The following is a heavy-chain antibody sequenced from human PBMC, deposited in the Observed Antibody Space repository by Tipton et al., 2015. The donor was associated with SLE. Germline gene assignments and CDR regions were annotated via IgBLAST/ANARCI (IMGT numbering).Heavy chain of an antibody. D-gene: IGHD6-19*01. V-gene: IGHV4-34*01. J-gene: IGHJ5*02. CDR3: ARAQWLVRWFDP. Sequence: TLSLTCAVYGGSFSGYYWSWIRQPPGKGLEWSGEINHSGSTNYNPSLKSRVTISVDTSKNQFSLKLSSVTAADTAVYYCARAQWLVRWFDPWGQGTLVTVSS. CDR2: INHSGST. CDR1: GGSFSGYY.